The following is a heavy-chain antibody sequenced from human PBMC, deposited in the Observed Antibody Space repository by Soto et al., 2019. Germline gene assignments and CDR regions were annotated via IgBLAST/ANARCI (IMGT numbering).Heavy chain of an antibody. Sequence: SCTASGGTFSSYAISWVRQAPGQGLEWMGGIIPIFGTANYAQKFQGRVTITADESTSTAYMELSSLRSVDTAVYYCARVRYYYDSSGSRRAGYYGMDVWGQGTTVTVSS. CDR1: GGTFSSYA. CDR2: IIPIFGTA. CDR3: ARVRYYYDSSGSRRAGYYGMDV. D-gene: IGHD3-22*01. J-gene: IGHJ6*02. V-gene: IGHV1-69*01.